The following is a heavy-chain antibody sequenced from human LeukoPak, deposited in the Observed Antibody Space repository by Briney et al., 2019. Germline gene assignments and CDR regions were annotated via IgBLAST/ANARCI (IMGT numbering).Heavy chain of an antibody. CDR3: ARARAIFGVVIIHYYYMDV. Sequence: PSETLSLTCAVYGGSFSGYYWSWIRQPPGKGLEWIGEINHSGSTNYNPSLKSRVTISVDTSKNQFSLKLSSVTAADTAVYYCARARAIFGVVIIHYYYMDVWGKGTTVTVSS. V-gene: IGHV4-34*01. D-gene: IGHD3-3*01. CDR2: INHSGST. CDR1: GGSFSGYY. J-gene: IGHJ6*03.